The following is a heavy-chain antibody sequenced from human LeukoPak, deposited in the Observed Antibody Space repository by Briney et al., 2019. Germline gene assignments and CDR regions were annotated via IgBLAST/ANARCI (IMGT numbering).Heavy chain of an antibody. CDR3: ARGQQLEVPLTYGMDV. Sequence: PSETLSLTCAVYGGSFSGYYWSWIRQPPGKGLEWLGEINHSGSTNYNPSLKSRDTISVDTSKNQFSLKLSSVTAADTAVYYCARGQQLEVPLTYGMDVWGQGTTVTVSS. CDR1: GGSFSGYY. V-gene: IGHV4-34*01. D-gene: IGHD6-13*01. CDR2: INHSGST. J-gene: IGHJ6*02.